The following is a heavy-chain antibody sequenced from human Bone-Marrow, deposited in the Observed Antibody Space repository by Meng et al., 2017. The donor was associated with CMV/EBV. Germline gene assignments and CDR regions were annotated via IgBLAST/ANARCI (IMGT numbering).Heavy chain of an antibody. CDR3: ASQSYGGNSGTNY. CDR1: GFTFSSYW. Sequence: GGSLRLSCAASGFTFSSYWMHWVRQAPGKGLEWVSYISSSGSTIYYADSVKGRFTISRDNAKNSLYLQMNSLRAEDTAVYYCASQSYGGNSGTNYWGQGKLVTVSS. J-gene: IGHJ4*02. CDR2: ISSSGSTI. D-gene: IGHD4-23*01. V-gene: IGHV3-48*04.